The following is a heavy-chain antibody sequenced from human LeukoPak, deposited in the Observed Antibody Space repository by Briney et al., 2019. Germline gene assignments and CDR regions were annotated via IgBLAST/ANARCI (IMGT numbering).Heavy chain of an antibody. CDR1: GFTFSTYA. V-gene: IGHV3-30*18. CDR2: ISYDGSNK. J-gene: IGHJ5*02. Sequence: GRSLRLSCAASGFTFSTYAMHWVRQAPGKGLEWVAVISYDGSNKYYADSVKGRFTISRDNSKNTLYLQMNALRAEDTAVYYCAKDVSWNWFDPWGQGTLVTVSS. CDR3: AKDVSWNWFDP.